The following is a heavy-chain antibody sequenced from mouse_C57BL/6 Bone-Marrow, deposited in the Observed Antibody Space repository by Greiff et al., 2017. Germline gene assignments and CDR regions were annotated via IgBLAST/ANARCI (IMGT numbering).Heavy chain of an antibody. J-gene: IGHJ3*01. CDR2: IHPKSGST. V-gene: IGHV1-64*01. D-gene: IGHD1-1*01. CDR1: GYTFTSYW. Sequence: QVQLQQPGAELVKPGASVKLSCKASGYTFTSYWMHWVKQRPGQGLEWIGMIHPKSGSTNYNEKFKSKATLTVDKSSSTASMQLSSLTSEDSAVYYCARLDYGSPWFAYWGQGTLVTVSA. CDR3: ARLDYGSPWFAY.